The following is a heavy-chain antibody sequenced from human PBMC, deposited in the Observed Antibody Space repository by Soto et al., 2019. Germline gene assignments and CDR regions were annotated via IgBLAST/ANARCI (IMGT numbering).Heavy chain of an antibody. J-gene: IGHJ1*01. D-gene: IGHD6-13*01. V-gene: IGHV3-11*04. Sequence: GRFQRLPSAASGLRSGDLYVTWIRQAPGKGLEWVSKISGGGTTIYYADSVKGRFTVSRDNAKNSLYLQMNSLRAEDTAVADGAGDPYSKASGFWRQRTLVTVTS. CDR3: AGDPYSKASGF. CDR2: ISGGGTTI. CDR1: GLRSGDLY.